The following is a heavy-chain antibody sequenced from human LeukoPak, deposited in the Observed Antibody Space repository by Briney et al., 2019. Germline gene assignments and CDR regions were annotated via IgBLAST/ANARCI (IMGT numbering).Heavy chain of an antibody. CDR1: GYTFTGYY. V-gene: IGHV1-2*02. D-gene: IGHD3-3*01. CDR2: INPNSGGT. J-gene: IGHJ6*03. Sequence: ASVKVSCKASGYTFTGYYMHGVRQAPGQGLEWMGWINPNSGGTNYAQKFQSRVTMTRDTSISTAYMELSRLRSGDTAVYYCARLRDSILEWLLGRDYYMDVWGKGTTVTVSS. CDR3: ARLRDSILEWLLGRDYYMDV.